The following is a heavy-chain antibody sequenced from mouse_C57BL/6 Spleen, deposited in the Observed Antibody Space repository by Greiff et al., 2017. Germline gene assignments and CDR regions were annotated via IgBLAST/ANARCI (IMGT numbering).Heavy chain of an antibody. V-gene: IGHV1-54*01. CDR3: ARTPRRGNYFDY. J-gene: IGHJ2*01. CDR2: INPGSGGT. CDR1: GYAFPNYL. Sequence: VQLQQSGAELVRPGTSVKVSCKASGYAFPNYLIEWVKQRPGQGLEWIGVINPGSGGTNYNEKFKGKATLTADQSSSTAYMQLSSLTSEDSAVYFCARTPRRGNYFDYWGQGTTLTVAS. D-gene: IGHD2-12*01.